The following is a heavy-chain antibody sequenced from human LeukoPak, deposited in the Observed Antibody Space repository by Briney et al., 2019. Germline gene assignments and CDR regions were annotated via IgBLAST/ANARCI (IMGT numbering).Heavy chain of an antibody. CDR2: IKQDGSDK. CDR3: ARDGRGGYLDY. J-gene: IGHJ4*02. CDR1: GFTFSTYW. Sequence: PGGSLRLSCAASGFTFSTYWMSWVRQAPGKGLEWVANIKQDGSDKYYVDSVKGRFTISKDNGKNSLYLQMNSLRAGDTAVYYCARDGRGGYLDYWGRGTLVTVSS. D-gene: IGHD3-22*01. V-gene: IGHV3-7*01.